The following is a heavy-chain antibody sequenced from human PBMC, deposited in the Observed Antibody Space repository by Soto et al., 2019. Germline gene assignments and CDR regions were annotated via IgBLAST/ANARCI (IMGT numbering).Heavy chain of an antibody. J-gene: IGHJ3*01. CDR1: GLTLSDYY. Sequence: PGGSLRLSCVASGLTLSDYYMTWIRQAPGRELEWVAYISSNTKMIFYPDSVKGRFTISRDNAKNALFLELNGLRVEDTATYYCAGSGPIPASDTSAYRKYGFSVWGQGTKVTVSS. CDR3: AGSGPIPASDTSAYRKYGFSV. V-gene: IGHV3-11*01. CDR2: ISSNTKMI. D-gene: IGHD2-21*01.